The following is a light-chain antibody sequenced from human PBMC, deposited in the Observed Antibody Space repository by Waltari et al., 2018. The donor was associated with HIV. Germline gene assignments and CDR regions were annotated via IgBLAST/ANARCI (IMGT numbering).Light chain of an antibody. Sequence: SYMLPPSPSVSVAPGKTARLTCGGKNIGSNSVNWYQQQPGQAPVMVIYHDTDRPSGIPDRFSGSNSEDTATLTIRRVEAGDEADYYCQVWDTNTDQYVIFGGGTNLAV. CDR2: HDT. CDR1: NIGSNS. J-gene: IGLJ2*01. CDR3: QVWDTNTDQYVI. V-gene: IGLV3-21*01.